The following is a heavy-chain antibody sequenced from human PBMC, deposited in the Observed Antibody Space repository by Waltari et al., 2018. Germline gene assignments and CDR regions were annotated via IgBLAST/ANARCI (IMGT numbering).Heavy chain of an antibody. Sequence: GESGGGLVKPGGSLRLSCAASGFTFSSYSINWVRQAPGKGLEWVSSISSSSSYIYYADSVKGRFTISRDNAKNSLYLQMNSLRAEDTAVYYCAREVVVVRGEGMDVWGQGTTVTVSS. D-gene: IGHD3-10*01. CDR3: AREVVVVRGEGMDV. CDR1: GFTFSSYS. J-gene: IGHJ6*02. CDR2: ISSSSSYI. V-gene: IGHV3-21*01.